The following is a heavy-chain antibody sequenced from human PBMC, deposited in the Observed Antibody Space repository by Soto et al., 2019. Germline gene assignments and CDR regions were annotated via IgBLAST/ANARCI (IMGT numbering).Heavy chain of an antibody. V-gene: IGHV3-48*01. CDR3: AKTANGWFSAFDI. Sequence: GGSLRLSCAASGFTFSSYSMNWVRQAPGKGLEWVSYISSSSSTTYYADSVKGRFTFSGDNSKNSLYLQMNSLRAEDTAVYYCAKTANGWFSAFDIWGQGTMVTVSS. CDR2: ISSSSSTT. CDR1: GFTFSSYS. J-gene: IGHJ3*02. D-gene: IGHD6-19*01.